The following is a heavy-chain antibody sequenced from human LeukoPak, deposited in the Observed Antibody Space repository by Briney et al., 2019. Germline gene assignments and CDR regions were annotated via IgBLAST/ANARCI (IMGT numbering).Heavy chain of an antibody. CDR2: IKQDGSEK. Sequence: PGGSLRLSCAASGFTFSNYWMSWVRQAPGKGLEWVANIKQDGSEKFYVDSVKGRFTISRDNAKNSLYLQMNSLRAEDTAVYYCARYPVGGSGSYTFDSWGQGTLVTVSS. CDR1: GFTFSNYW. D-gene: IGHD3-10*01. V-gene: IGHV3-7*01. CDR3: ARYPVGGSGSYTFDS. J-gene: IGHJ4*02.